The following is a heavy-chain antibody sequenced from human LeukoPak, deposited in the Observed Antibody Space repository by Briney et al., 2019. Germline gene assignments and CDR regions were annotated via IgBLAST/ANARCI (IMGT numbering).Heavy chain of an antibody. D-gene: IGHD1-7*01. Sequence: SETLSLTCTVSGGSISSYHWSWIRQPPGKGLEWIGYIYYSGSTNYNPSLKSRVTISVDTSKNQFSLKLSSVTAADTAVYYCASVNYAYYYYGMDVWGQGTTVTVSS. CDR3: ASVNYAYYYYGMDV. J-gene: IGHJ6*02. CDR1: GGSISSYH. V-gene: IGHV4-59*01. CDR2: IYYSGST.